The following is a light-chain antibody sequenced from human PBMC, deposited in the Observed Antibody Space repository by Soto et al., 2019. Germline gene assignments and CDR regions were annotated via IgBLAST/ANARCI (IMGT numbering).Light chain of an antibody. Sequence: QSVLTQPASVSGSPGQSITISCTGVNSDVGGYNYVSWYEQHPDKAPKLMIYEVSNRPSGVSNRFSGSKSGNTASLTISGLQAEHEADYYCSSYTSSSTLYVFGTGTKLTVL. J-gene: IGLJ1*01. V-gene: IGLV2-14*01. CDR2: EVS. CDR1: NSDVGGYNY. CDR3: SSYTSSSTLYV.